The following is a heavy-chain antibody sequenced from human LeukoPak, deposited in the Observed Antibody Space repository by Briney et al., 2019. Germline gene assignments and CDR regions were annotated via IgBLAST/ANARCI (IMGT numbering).Heavy chain of an antibody. Sequence: ASVKVSCKASGYTFTSYYMHWVRQAPGQGLEWMGIINPSGGSTSYAQKFQGRVTMTRDTSTSTVYMELSSLRSEDTAVYYCARETNSSGMATIFDYWGQGTLVTVSS. D-gene: IGHD5-24*01. V-gene: IGHV1-46*01. CDR2: INPSGGST. J-gene: IGHJ4*02. CDR3: ARETNSSGMATIFDY. CDR1: GYTFTSYY.